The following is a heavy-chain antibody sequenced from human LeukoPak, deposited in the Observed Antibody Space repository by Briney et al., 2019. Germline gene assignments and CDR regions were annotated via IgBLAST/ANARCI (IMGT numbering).Heavy chain of an antibody. V-gene: IGHV1-46*01. CDR3: AGAAVVVVAAQSYGMDV. CDR2: INPSGGST. D-gene: IGHD2-15*01. CDR1: GYTFTSYY. Sequence: ASVRVSCKASGYTFTSYYMHWVRQAPGQGLEWIGIINPSGGSTSYAQKFQGRVTMTRDTSTSTVYMELSSLRSEDTAVYYCAGAAVVVVAAQSYGMDVWGQGTTVTVSS. J-gene: IGHJ6*02.